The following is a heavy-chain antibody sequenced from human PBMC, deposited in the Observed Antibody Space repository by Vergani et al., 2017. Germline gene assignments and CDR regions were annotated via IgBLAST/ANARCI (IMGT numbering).Heavy chain of an antibody. CDR1: GFTFSSYA. J-gene: IGHJ2*01. CDR2: ISGSGGST. V-gene: IGHV3-23*01. CDR3: AKVFSAGYWYFDL. D-gene: IGHD6-13*01. Sequence: EVQLLESGGGLVQPGGSLRLSCAASGFTFSSYAMSWVRQAPGKGLEWVSAISGSGGSTYYADSVKGRLTISRDNSKNTLYLKMNSLRAEDTAVYYCAKVFSAGYWYFDLWGRGTLVTVSS.